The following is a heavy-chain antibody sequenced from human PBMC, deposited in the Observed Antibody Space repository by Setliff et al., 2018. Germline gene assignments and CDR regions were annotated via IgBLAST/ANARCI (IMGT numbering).Heavy chain of an antibody. CDR3: TRDIVVFTDIDYYYSGMDV. J-gene: IGHJ6*02. V-gene: IGHV3-74*01. CDR1: GFAFNTYW. CDR2: INGDGSVA. Sequence: PGGSLRLSCAASGFAFNTYWMHWVRQVPGKGLVWVARINGDGSVANYADAVKGRLTISRDNAKNTLSLQMNTLKAEDTAVYYCTRDIVVFTDIDYYYSGMDVWGQGTAVTVSS. D-gene: IGHD2-21*01.